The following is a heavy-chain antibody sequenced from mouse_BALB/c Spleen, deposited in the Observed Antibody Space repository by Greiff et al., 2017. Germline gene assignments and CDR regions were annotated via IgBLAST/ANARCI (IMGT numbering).Heavy chain of an antibody. D-gene: IGHD1-2*01. J-gene: IGHJ4*01. CDR3: AREITTADYAMDD. CDR2: IYPGNVNT. V-gene: IGHV1S56*01. Sequence: QVQLKQSGPELVKPGASVRISCKASGYTFTSYYIHWVKQRPGQGLEWIGWIYPGNVNTKYNEKFKGKATLTADKSSSTAYMQLSSLTSEDSAVYFCAREITTADYAMDDWGQGTSVTVSS. CDR1: GYTFTSYY.